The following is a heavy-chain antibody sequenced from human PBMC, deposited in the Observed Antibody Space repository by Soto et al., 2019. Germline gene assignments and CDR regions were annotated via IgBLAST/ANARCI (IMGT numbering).Heavy chain of an antibody. V-gene: IGHV2-5*02. J-gene: IGHJ4*02. CDR2: IYWDDSK. Sequence: QITLKESGPTLVKPTQTLTLTCTFSGFSLSTSRVGVGWIRQPPGKALDWLAVIYWDDSKTYSPSLKSRLTITKDTSKNQVVLTMTNVDPVDTATYYCAHAYGGRSLYWGQGTLVTVSS. CDR1: GFSLSTSRVG. CDR3: AHAYGGRSLY. D-gene: IGHD1-26*01.